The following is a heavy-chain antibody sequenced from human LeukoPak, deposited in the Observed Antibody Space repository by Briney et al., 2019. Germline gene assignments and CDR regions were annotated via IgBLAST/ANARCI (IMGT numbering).Heavy chain of an antibody. CDR3: ARDRPRSSWSYYFDY. CDR2: ISSSSSTI. J-gene: IGHJ4*02. V-gene: IGHV3-48*02. CDR1: GFTFSSYS. Sequence: GGSLRLSCAASGFTFSSYSMNWVRQAPGKGLEWVSYISSSSSTIYYADSVEGQFTISRDNAKNSLYLQMNSLRDEDTAVYYCARDRPRSSWSYYFDYWGQGTLVTVSS. D-gene: IGHD6-13*01.